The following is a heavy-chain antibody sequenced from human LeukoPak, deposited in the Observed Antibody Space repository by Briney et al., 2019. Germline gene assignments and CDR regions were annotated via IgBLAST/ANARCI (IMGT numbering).Heavy chain of an antibody. CDR2: IYYSGST. Sequence: SSETLSLTCTVSGGSISSYYWSWIRQPPGKGLEWIGYIYYSGSTNYNPSLKSRVTISVDTSKNQFSLKLSSVTAADTAVYYCARVVMRSGSYYNKAWFDPWGQGTLVTVSS. CDR1: GGSISSYY. D-gene: IGHD3-10*01. CDR3: ARVVMRSGSYYNKAWFDP. J-gene: IGHJ5*02. V-gene: IGHV4-59*01.